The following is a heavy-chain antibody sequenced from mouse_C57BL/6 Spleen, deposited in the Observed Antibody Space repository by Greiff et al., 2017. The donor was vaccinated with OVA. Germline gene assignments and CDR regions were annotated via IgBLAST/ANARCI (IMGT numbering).Heavy chain of an antibody. J-gene: IGHJ4*01. CDR3: ARQGRNYAMDY. D-gene: IGHD3-3*01. Sequence: EVQGVESGGGLVKPGGSLKLSCAASGFTFSDYGMHWVRQAPEKGLEWVAYISSGSSTIYYADTVKGRLTISRDNAKNTLFLQMTSLRSEDTAMYYCARQGRNYAMDYWGQGTSVTVSS. CDR1: GFTFSDYG. CDR2: ISSGSSTI. V-gene: IGHV5-17*01.